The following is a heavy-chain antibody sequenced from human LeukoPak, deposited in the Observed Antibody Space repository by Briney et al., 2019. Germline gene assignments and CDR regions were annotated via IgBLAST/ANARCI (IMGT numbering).Heavy chain of an antibody. Sequence: GGSLRLSCVASGFTLSSYTMNWVRQAPGKGLEWVSYITSSSTIYYADSVKGRFTISRDNAKNSLYLQMNSLRVEDTAIYYCATSGSYRFDYWGQGTLVTVSS. J-gene: IGHJ4*02. CDR3: ATSGSYRFDY. D-gene: IGHD1-26*01. CDR1: GFTLSSYT. V-gene: IGHV3-48*01. CDR2: ITSSSTI.